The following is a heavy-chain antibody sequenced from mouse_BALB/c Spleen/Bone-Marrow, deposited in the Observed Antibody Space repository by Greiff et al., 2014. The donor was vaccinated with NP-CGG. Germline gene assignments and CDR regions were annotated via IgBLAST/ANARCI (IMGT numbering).Heavy chain of an antibody. D-gene: IGHD2-2*01. CDR2: ISSGSSNI. CDR1: GFTFSSFG. CDR3: ARWGYYYAMDY. J-gene: IGHJ4*01. Sequence: EVQLQQSGGGLVQPGGSRKLSCAASGFTFSSFGMHWVRRAPEKGLEWVAYISSGSSNINYADTVKGRFTISRDNPKNTLFLQMTSLRSEDTAMYYCARWGYYYAMDYWGQGTSVPVSS. V-gene: IGHV5-17*02.